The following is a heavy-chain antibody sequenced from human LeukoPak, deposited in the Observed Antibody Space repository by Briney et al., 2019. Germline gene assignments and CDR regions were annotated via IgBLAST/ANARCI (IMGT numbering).Heavy chain of an antibody. Sequence: ASVKVSCKASGYAFTGYYFHWVRQAAGQGLEWVGWIHPNNGDTNSAQKFQGRVTMTRDTSISTAYMELNRLTSDDTAVYYCARSNRDSFDYWGQGTLVTVSS. J-gene: IGHJ4*02. D-gene: IGHD1-14*01. CDR3: ARSNRDSFDY. V-gene: IGHV1-2*02. CDR1: GYAFTGYY. CDR2: IHPNNGDT.